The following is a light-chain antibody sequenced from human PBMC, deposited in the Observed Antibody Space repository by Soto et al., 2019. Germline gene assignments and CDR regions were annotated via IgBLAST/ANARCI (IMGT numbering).Light chain of an antibody. CDR1: STDVGAYNL. CDR3: SSYTTSDTLI. V-gene: IGLV2-14*02. CDR2: EVD. Sequence: QSALTQPASVSGSPGQSISISCTGTSTDVGAYNLVSWYQQYPGKAPTLLLFEVDRRPSGVSSRFSGSKSGNTASLTISGLQPEDEADYYCSSYTTSDTLIFGGGTKLTVL. J-gene: IGLJ2*01.